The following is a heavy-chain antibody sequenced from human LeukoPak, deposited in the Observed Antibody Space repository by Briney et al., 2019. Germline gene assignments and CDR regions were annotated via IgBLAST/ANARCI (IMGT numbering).Heavy chain of an antibody. D-gene: IGHD3-22*01. CDR3: ARSAHHYYDSASYGVAFDV. CDR2: IFYTGST. Sequence: SETLSLTCTVSGGSISSYYWSWIRQPPGKGLEWIGNIFYTGSTKYNPSLKSRVTISVDTSKNQFSLKLSSVTAADTAMYYCARSAHHYYDSASYGVAFDVWGQGTMVTVSS. CDR1: GGSISSYY. V-gene: IGHV4-59*13. J-gene: IGHJ3*01.